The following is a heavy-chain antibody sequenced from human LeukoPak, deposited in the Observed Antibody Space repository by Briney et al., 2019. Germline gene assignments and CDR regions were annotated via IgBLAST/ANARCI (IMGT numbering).Heavy chain of an antibody. CDR1: GFTFSSYG. CDR3: AKGYYYDSSGYCFDY. D-gene: IGHD3-22*01. Sequence: PGGSLRLSCAASGFTFSSYGMHWVRQAPGKGLEWVAVIWYDGSSKYYADSVKGRFTISRDNSKNTLYLQMNSLRAEDTAVYYCAKGYYYDSSGYCFDYWGQGTLVTVSS. CDR2: IWYDGSSK. J-gene: IGHJ4*02. V-gene: IGHV3-33*06.